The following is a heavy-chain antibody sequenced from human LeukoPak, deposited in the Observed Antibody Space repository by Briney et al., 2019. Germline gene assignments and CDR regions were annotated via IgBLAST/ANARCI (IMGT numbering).Heavy chain of an antibody. CDR1: GFTFSSYG. CDR2: IWYDGSNK. CDR3: ARDTPGFDP. Sequence: PGRSLRLSCAASGFTFSSYGMHWVRQAPGKGLEWVAVIWYDGSNKYYADSVKGRFTISRDNSKNTLYLQMNSLRAEDTAVYYCARDTPGFDPWGQGTLVTVSS. J-gene: IGHJ5*02. V-gene: IGHV3-33*01.